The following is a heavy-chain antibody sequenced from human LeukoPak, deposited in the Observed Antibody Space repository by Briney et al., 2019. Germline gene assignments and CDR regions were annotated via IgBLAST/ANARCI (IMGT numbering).Heavy chain of an antibody. V-gene: IGHV4-34*01. J-gene: IGHJ1*01. Sequence: SETLSLTCAVYGGFFSGYYWSWIRQPPGKGLEWIGEINHSGSTNYNPSLKSRVTISVDTSKNQFSLWLSSVTAADTAVYYCARHGGYSSPYLHWGQGTLVTVSS. CDR2: INHSGST. D-gene: IGHD6-13*01. CDR3: ARHGGYSSPYLH. CDR1: GGFFSGYY.